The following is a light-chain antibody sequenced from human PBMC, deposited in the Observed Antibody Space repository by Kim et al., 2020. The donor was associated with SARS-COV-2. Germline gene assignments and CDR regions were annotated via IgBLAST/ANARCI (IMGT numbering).Light chain of an antibody. CDR1: QDISNY. V-gene: IGKV1-27*01. CDR3: QKYNSAPWT. CDR2: AAS. J-gene: IGKJ1*01. Sequence: DIQMTQSPSSLSASAGDGVTITCRASQDISNYLAWYQQKPGKVPKLRISAASTLQSGVPSRFSGSGSGTDFTLTISSLLPEDVATYYCQKYNSAPWTFGQGTKVEIK.